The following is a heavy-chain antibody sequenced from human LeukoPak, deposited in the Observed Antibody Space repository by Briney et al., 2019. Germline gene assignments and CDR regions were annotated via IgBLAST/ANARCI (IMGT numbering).Heavy chain of an antibody. CDR1: GGSFSGYY. V-gene: IGHV4-34*01. CDR3: AREVYDYVWGSYRYTRPFDY. CDR2: INHSGST. J-gene: IGHJ4*02. D-gene: IGHD3-16*02. Sequence: SETLSLTCAVYGGSFSGYYWSWIRQPPGKGLEWIGEINHSGSTNYNPSLKSRVTISVDTSKNQFSLKLSSVTAADTAVYYCAREVYDYVWGSYRYTRPFDYWGQGTLVTVSS.